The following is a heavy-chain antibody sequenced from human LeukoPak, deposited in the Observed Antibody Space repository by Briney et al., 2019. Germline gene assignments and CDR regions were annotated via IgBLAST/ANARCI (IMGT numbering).Heavy chain of an antibody. J-gene: IGHJ5*02. CDR2: ISKDGSST. CDR1: ASTFSSNW. D-gene: IGHD6-19*01. CDR3: APSMAGFNWFDP. Sequence: GRSLRLSCAASASTFSSNWMHSVRQAPGKGLVWVSRISKDGSSTSYADSVKGRFTISRDNAKNTLYLQMSSLTAEDTAVYYCAPSMAGFNWFDPWGQGTLVTVSS. V-gene: IGHV3-74*01.